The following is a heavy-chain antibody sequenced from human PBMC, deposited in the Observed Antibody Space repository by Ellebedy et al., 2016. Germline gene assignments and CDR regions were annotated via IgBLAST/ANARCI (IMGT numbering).Heavy chain of an antibody. CDR2: IYYSGST. J-gene: IGHJ5*02. CDR1: GGSISSSSYY. CDR3: ARDHAVRRATPRGWFDP. D-gene: IGHD5-12*01. V-gene: IGHV4-31*03. Sequence: LRLSCTVSGGSISSSSYYWSWIRQHPGEGLEWIGYIYYSGSTYYNPSLKSRVTISVDTSKNQFSLKLSSVTAADTAVYYCARDHAVRRATPRGWFDPWGQGTLVTVSS.